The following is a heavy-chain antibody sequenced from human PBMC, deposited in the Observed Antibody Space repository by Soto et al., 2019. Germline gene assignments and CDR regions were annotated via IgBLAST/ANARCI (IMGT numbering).Heavy chain of an antibody. CDR1: GYSFTSYW. CDR3: ARRYSSGYYSYYYYGMDV. Sequence: GESLKISCKGSGYSFTSYWIGWVRQMPGKGLEWMGIIYPGDSDTRYSPSFQGQVTISADKSISTAYLQWSSLKASDTAMYYCARRYSSGYYSYYYYGMDVWGQGTTVTVSS. V-gene: IGHV5-51*01. J-gene: IGHJ6*02. CDR2: IYPGDSDT. D-gene: IGHD3-22*01.